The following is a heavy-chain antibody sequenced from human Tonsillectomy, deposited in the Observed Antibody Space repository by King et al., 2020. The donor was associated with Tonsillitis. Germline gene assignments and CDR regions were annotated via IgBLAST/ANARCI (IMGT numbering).Heavy chain of an antibody. Sequence: VQLVESGGGLVQPGGSLRLSCAASGFTFSSYAMSWVRQAPGKGPEWVSGISGSGGSTDYADSVKGRFTISRDNSKNTLYLQMNSLRAEDTAVFYCVKEAGTSTYYYYGMDVWGQGTTVTVSS. CDR3: VKEAGTSTYYYYGMDV. CDR1: GFTFSSYA. V-gene: IGHV3-23*04. CDR2: ISGSGGST. D-gene: IGHD1-1*01. J-gene: IGHJ6*02.